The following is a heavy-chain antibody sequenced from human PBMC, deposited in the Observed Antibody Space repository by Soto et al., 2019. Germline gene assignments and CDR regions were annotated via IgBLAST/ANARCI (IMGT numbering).Heavy chain of an antibody. CDR3: AKDSSGYSYGYNGFDY. CDR1: GFTFSSYW. CDR2: IHSSGSTT. J-gene: IGHJ4*02. Sequence: GGSLRLSCAASGFTFSSYWMHWVRQAPGKGLMWVSRIHSSGSTTSYADSVKGRFTISRDNSKNTLYLQMNSLRAEDTAVYYCAKDSSGYSYGYNGFDYWGQGTLVTVSS. V-gene: IGHV3-74*01. D-gene: IGHD5-18*01.